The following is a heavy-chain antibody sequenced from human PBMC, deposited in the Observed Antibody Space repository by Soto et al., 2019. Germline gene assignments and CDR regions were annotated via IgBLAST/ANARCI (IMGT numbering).Heavy chain of an antibody. J-gene: IGHJ4*02. D-gene: IGHD2-2*02. CDR1: GFTFSSYA. CDR3: AKVGGPSHRPIPVDY. V-gene: IGHV3-23*01. Sequence: EVQLLESGGGLVQPGGSLRLSCAASGFTFSSYAMNWVRQAPGKGLEWVSTISGSGGSTYYAHTSTYYADSVKGRFTISRDNSNTKLYLQVNSLRAEDTAVYYCAKVGGPSHRPIPVDYCGQGALVTVSS. CDR2: ISGSGGSTYYAHTST.